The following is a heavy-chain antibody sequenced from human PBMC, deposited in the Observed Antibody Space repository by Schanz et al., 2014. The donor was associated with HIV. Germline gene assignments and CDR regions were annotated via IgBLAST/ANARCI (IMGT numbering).Heavy chain of an antibody. Sequence: QVQLQQWGAGLLKPSETLSLTCAVYGGSFSGYYWTWIRQPPGKGLEWIGEINHSGSTNYSPSLKSRVTIAVDTSKRQCSLNLGSVTAAATAVYYCARDGGRRGGERQRFGYWGQGTLVTVSS. D-gene: IGHD3-16*01. CDR1: GGSFSGYY. CDR2: INHSGST. V-gene: IGHV4-34*02. CDR3: ARDGGRRGGERQRFGY. J-gene: IGHJ4*02.